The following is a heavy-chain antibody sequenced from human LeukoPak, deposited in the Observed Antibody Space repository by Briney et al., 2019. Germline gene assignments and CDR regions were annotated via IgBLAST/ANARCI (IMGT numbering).Heavy chain of an antibody. D-gene: IGHD6-19*01. J-gene: IGHJ4*02. Sequence: PGGSLRLSCAASGFTFSSYGMHWVRQAPGKGLEWVAVISYDGSNKYYADSVKGRFTISRDNSKNTLYLQMNSLRAEDTAVYYCAKLYGRSVAVAGTGGDYWGQGTLVTVSS. CDR2: ISYDGSNK. V-gene: IGHV3-30*18. CDR1: GFTFSSYG. CDR3: AKLYGRSVAVAGTGGDY.